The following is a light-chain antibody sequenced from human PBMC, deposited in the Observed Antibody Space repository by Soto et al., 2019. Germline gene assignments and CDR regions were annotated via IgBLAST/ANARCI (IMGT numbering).Light chain of an antibody. Sequence: DIQLTQSPSSLSASVGDRVTITCQASQDIRNHLNWYQQKPGKAPNLLIFDASNLKTGVPSRLSGSGSGTVSTFTISSLQPEDVATYFCQQYNNFSPLTFGGGTNVEIK. J-gene: IGKJ4*01. CDR2: DAS. CDR1: QDIRNH. CDR3: QQYNNFSPLT. V-gene: IGKV1-33*01.